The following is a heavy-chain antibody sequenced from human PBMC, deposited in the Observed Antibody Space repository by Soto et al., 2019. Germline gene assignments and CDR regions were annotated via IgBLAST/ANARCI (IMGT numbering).Heavy chain of an antibody. CDR3: VRDGGNRVRGVIDPLYHYYYGLDV. J-gene: IGHJ6*02. D-gene: IGHD3-10*01. V-gene: IGHV1-69*13. Sequence: ASVKVSCTACGGTFNNLAISWVRQAPGQGLEWMGGIIPLFGTGNYAQKFQGRVTITADESTSTAYMELNSLISEDTAVYYCVRDGGNRVRGVIDPLYHYYYGLDVWGQGTTVTVSS. CDR2: IIPLFGTG. CDR1: GGTFNNLA.